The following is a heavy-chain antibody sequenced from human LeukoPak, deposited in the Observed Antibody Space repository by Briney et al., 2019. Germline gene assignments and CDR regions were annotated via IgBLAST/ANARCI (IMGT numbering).Heavy chain of an antibody. CDR2: ISSSSSTI. D-gene: IGHD4-17*01. Sequence: GGSLRLSCAASGFTFSSYSMNWVRQAPGKGLEWVSYISSSSSTIYYADSVKGRFTISRDDAKNSLYLQMNSLRAEDTAVYYCARDQRATVYDYWGQGTLVTVSS. V-gene: IGHV3-48*04. J-gene: IGHJ4*02. CDR1: GFTFSSYS. CDR3: ARDQRATVYDY.